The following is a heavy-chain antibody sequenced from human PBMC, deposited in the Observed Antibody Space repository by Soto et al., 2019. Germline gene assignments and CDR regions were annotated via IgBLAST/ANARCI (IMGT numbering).Heavy chain of an antibody. CDR2: IDPSDSYT. CDR1: GCSFTSFW. D-gene: IGHD2-21*01. Sequence: GESLKISRKGSGCSFTSFWISWVRQMPGKGLEWMGRIDPSDSYTNYSPSFQGHVTISADKSISTAYLQWSSLKASDTAMYYCALWRRYGMDVWGQGTTVTVSS. V-gene: IGHV5-10-1*01. CDR3: ALWRRYGMDV. J-gene: IGHJ6*02.